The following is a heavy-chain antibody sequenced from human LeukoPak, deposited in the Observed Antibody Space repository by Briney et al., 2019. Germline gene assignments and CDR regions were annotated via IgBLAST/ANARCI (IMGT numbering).Heavy chain of an antibody. Sequence: GGSLRLSCAASGFTCSSYGMHWVHQAPGKELEWVAVISYDGSNKYYADSVKGRFTISRDNSKNTLYLQMNSLRAEDTAVYYCARDGSGSRDAFDIWGQGTMVTVSS. J-gene: IGHJ3*02. CDR1: GFTCSSYG. D-gene: IGHD1-26*01. CDR3: ARDGSGSRDAFDI. V-gene: IGHV3-30*19. CDR2: ISYDGSNK.